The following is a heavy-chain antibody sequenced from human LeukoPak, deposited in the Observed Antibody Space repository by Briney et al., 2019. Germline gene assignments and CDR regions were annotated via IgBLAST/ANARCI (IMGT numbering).Heavy chain of an antibody. Sequence: GGSLRLSCADSGFTFSSHGMSWVRQAPGKGLEWVSAISGSGDRRFYADSVKGRFTISRDNFKNTLYVQMNSLRAEDTAVYYCAKNQWSGFGELSDWFDPWGQGTLVTVSS. D-gene: IGHD3-10*01. CDR1: GFTFSSHG. V-gene: IGHV3-23*01. J-gene: IGHJ5*02. CDR3: AKNQWSGFGELSDWFDP. CDR2: ISGSGDRR.